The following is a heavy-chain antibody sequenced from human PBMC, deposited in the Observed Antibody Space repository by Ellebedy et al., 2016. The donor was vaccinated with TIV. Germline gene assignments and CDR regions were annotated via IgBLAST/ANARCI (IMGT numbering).Heavy chain of an antibody. CDR3: ARRLHTASGAFDI. CDR2: IRDKSNNYAT. CDR1: GFTFSDSA. D-gene: IGHD2-21*02. J-gene: IGHJ3*02. V-gene: IGHV3-73*01. Sequence: GGSLRLXXAASGFTFSDSAIHWVRQASGKGLEWVGRIRDKSNNYATAYAASVKDRFTVSRDDSKSTAYLQMNSLKIKDTAIYYCARRLHTASGAFDIWGQGTMVTVSS.